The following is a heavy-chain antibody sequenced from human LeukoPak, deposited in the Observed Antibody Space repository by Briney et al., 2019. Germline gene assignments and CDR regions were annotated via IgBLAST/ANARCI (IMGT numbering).Heavy chain of an antibody. Sequence: SETLSLTCTVSGGSISSYYWSWIRQPAGKGLEWIGRIYTSGSTNYNPSLKRRVTISVDTSTNQFSLKLSSVTAADTAVYYCARHGYSSGIYDAFDIWGQGTMVTVSS. D-gene: IGHD6-19*01. CDR2: IYTSGST. CDR3: ARHGYSSGIYDAFDI. CDR1: GGSISSYY. J-gene: IGHJ3*02. V-gene: IGHV4-4*07.